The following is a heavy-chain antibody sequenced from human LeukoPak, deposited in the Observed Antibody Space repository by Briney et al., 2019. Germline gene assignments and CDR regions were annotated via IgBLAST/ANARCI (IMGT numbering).Heavy chain of an antibody. CDR2: IYYGGST. J-gene: IGHJ4*02. CDR1: GGSISSSSYY. D-gene: IGHD2-2*02. Sequence: LETLSLTCTVSGGSISSSSYYWGWIRQPPGKGLEWIGSIYYGGSTYYNPSLKSRVTISVDTSKSQFSLTVSSVTAADTAVYYCARRKYCTSTSCYNYFDYWGQGTLVTVSS. V-gene: IGHV4-39*01. CDR3: ARRKYCTSTSCYNYFDY.